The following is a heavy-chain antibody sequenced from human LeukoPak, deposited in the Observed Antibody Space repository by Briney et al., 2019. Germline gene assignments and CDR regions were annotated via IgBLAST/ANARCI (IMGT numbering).Heavy chain of an antibody. D-gene: IGHD3-10*01. CDR2: ISYDGSNK. J-gene: IGHJ4*02. Sequence: HPGGSLRLSCAASGFTFSSYAMHWVRQAPGKGLEWVAVISYDGSNKYYADSVKGRFTISRDNYKNTLYLQMNSLRAEDTAVYYCARDKAPYGSGSYYPLYYWGQGTLVTVSS. CDR1: GFTFSSYA. V-gene: IGHV3-30*04. CDR3: ARDKAPYGSGSYYPLYY.